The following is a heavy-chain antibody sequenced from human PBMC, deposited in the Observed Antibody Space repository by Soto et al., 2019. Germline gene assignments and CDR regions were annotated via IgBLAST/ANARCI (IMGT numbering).Heavy chain of an antibody. V-gene: IGHV3-33*01. J-gene: IGHJ4*02. CDR3: AGDDGDSSGWSGSPLFDY. D-gene: IGHD6-19*01. Sequence: GGSLRLSCAASGFTFSSYGMHWVRQAPGKGLEWVAVIWYDGSNKYYADSVKGRFTISRDNSKNTLYLQMNSLRAEDTAVYYWAGDDGDSSGWSGSPLFDYWGQGTLVTVSS. CDR1: GFTFSSYG. CDR2: IWYDGSNK.